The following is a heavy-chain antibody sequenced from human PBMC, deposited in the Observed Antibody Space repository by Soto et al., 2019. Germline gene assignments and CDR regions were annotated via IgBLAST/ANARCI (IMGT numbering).Heavy chain of an antibody. CDR3: ARGPYYVLIWNYYDMDV. D-gene: IGHD3-10*02. Sequence: QVQLQESGPGLVKPSETLSLSCNVSGGSISGHYWSWVRQTPGKGLEWIGSIYYSGSTNYNPSLKSRVTISVDTSKNHFSLTLTSVTAADSAVYYCARGPYYVLIWNYYDMDVWGKGTTVTVSS. CDR1: GGSISGHY. CDR2: IYYSGST. J-gene: IGHJ6*03. V-gene: IGHV4-59*08.